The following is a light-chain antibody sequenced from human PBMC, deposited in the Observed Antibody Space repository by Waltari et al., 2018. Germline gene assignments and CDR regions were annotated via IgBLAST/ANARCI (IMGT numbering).Light chain of an antibody. V-gene: IGKV3-15*01. CDR3: QQYNNWPGWT. CDR1: QSVSSN. J-gene: IGKJ1*01. CDR2: GAS. Sequence: EIVMTQSPATRSVSPGERATLSGRARQSVSSNLAWYQQKPGQAPRLLIYGASTRAAGIPARFIGRGSGTEFTLTISSMQSEEFAVYYCQQYNNWPGWTFGQGTKVEIK.